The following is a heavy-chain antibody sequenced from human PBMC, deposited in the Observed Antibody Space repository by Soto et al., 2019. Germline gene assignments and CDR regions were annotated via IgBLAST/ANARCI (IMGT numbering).Heavy chain of an antibody. CDR3: ARECVVVVAATYYYYYGMDV. D-gene: IGHD2-15*01. Sequence: SETLSLTCAVYGGSFSGYYWSWIRQPPGKGLEGIGEINHSGSTNYNPSLKSRVTISVDTSKNQFSLKLSSVTAADTAVYYCARECVVVVAATYYYYYGMDVWGQGTTVTVSS. V-gene: IGHV4-34*01. J-gene: IGHJ6*02. CDR1: GGSFSGYY. CDR2: INHSGST.